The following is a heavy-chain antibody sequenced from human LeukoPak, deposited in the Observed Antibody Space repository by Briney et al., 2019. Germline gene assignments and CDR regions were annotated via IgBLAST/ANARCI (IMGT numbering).Heavy chain of an antibody. CDR2: IIPIFGTA. CDR1: GDTFSSYA. J-gene: IGHJ5*02. CDR3: AKVGVEGDTASWSWFDP. V-gene: IGHV1-69*05. D-gene: IGHD5-18*01. Sequence: ASVKVSCKASGDTFSSYAISWVRQAPGQGLEWMGRIIPIFGTANYAQKFQGRVTITTDESTSTAYMGLNSLRAEDTAVYYCAKVGVEGDTASWSWFDPWGQGTLVTVSS.